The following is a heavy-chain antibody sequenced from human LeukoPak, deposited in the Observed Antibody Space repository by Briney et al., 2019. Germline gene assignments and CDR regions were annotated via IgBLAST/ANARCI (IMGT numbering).Heavy chain of an antibody. CDR1: GGSISSYY. V-gene: IGHV4-4*07. Sequence: PSETLSLTCTVSGGSISSYYWSWIRQPAGKGLEWIGRIYTSGSTNYNPSLKSRVTMSVDTSKNQFSLKLSSVTAADTAVYYCAREPGYYDSSGYYFLDYWGQGTLVTVSS. D-gene: IGHD3-22*01. CDR2: IYTSGST. J-gene: IGHJ4*02. CDR3: AREPGYYDSSGYYFLDY.